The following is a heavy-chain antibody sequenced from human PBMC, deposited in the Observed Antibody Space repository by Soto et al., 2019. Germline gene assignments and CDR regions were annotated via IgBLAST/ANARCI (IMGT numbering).Heavy chain of an antibody. J-gene: IGHJ6*02. CDR3: ARERTGTTLYYGMDV. Sequence: PSETLSLTCAVSGGSISSGGYSWSWIRQPPGKGLEWIGYIYHSGSTYYNPSLKSRVTISVGRSKNQFSLKLSSVTAADTVVYYCARERTGTTLYYGMDVWGQGSTVTVSS. D-gene: IGHD1-7*01. CDR2: IYHSGST. CDR1: GGSISSGGYS. V-gene: IGHV4-30-2*01.